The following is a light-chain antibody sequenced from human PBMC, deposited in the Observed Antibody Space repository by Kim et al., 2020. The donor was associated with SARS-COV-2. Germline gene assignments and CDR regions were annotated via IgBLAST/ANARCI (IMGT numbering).Light chain of an antibody. V-gene: IGLV3-19*01. CDR2: GKN. CDR1: SLRSYY. Sequence: SSELTQDPAVSVALGQTVRITCQGDSLRSYYASWYQQKPGQAPVLVIYGKNNRPSGIPDRFSGSSSGNTASLTITGAQAEDEADYNCNSRDCRGNHWPFGAWAQLTVL. J-gene: IGLJ3*02. CDR3: NSRDCRGNHWP.